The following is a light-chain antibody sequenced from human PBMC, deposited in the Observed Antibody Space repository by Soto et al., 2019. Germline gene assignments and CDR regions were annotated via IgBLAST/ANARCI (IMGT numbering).Light chain of an antibody. CDR2: DAS. CDR1: QSISRW. CDR3: HQYKSYSPFP. Sequence: DIQMTQSPSTLSASVGDRVAVTCRASQSISRWLAWYQQKPGQAPKHLIYDASNLESGVPSRCGGRGSGAEFPLTIGSLQPDDFATLCCHQYKSYSPFPFGPGAKVDI. V-gene: IGKV1-5*01. J-gene: IGKJ3*01.